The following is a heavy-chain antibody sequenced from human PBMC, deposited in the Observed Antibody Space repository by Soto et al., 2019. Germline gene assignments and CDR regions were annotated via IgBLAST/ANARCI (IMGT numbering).Heavy chain of an antibody. J-gene: IGHJ4*02. D-gene: IGHD1-7*01. V-gene: IGHV3-23*01. CDR2: VSGSSYTT. CDR1: GFAFSSFT. CDR3: AKAWNYYIELDY. Sequence: EVQLLESGGGLVQPGGSLRLSCVGSGFAFSSFTMTWVRQAPGKGLEWVSAVSGSSYTTLYADSVKGRFTISRDDSKDTVYLQMNNLRVEDTAIYYWAKAWNYYIELDYWGQGTLVTVSS.